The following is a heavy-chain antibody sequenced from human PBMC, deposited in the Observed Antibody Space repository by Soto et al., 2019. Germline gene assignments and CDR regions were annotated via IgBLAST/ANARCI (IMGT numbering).Heavy chain of an antibody. CDR2: ISYDGSNK. Sequence: GWSLRLSCAASGFTFSSYAMHWVRQAPGKGLGWVAVISYDGSNKYYADSVKGRFTISRDNSKNTLYLQMNSLRAEDTAVYYCAKDLSGRIAVAGTIGDASDIWGQGTMVTVSS. CDR3: AKDLSGRIAVAGTIGDASDI. V-gene: IGHV3-30-3*01. D-gene: IGHD6-19*01. CDR1: GFTFSSYA. J-gene: IGHJ3*02.